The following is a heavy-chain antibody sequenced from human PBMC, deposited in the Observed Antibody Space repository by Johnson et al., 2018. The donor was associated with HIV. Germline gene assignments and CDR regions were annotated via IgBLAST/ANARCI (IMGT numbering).Heavy chain of an antibody. CDR3: ARAGVVFSTASHDAFDI. J-gene: IGHJ3*02. CDR2: VSFDGSKK. D-gene: IGHD2-21*01. Sequence: VQLAESGGGVVRPGRSLRLSCTASGFTFSNYPMHWVRQAPGKGLEWVAVVSFDGSKKYHADSVRGRFTISRDKSKNTLFLKMGSLRTEVMAVYYCARAGVVFSTASHDAFDIWGQGTMVTVSS. V-gene: IGHV3-30*14. CDR1: GFTFSNYP.